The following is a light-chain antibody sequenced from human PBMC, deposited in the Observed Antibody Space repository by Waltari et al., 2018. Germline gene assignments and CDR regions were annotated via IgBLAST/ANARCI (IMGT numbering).Light chain of an antibody. CDR1: RSVLYTANNKNY. Sequence: DIAMTQSPDSLAVSLGGRATINCKSSRSVLYTANNKNYLTWYQQKPGQPPQLLISWASTRESGVPDRFSGSGSGTDFTLTISSLQAEDVAVYYCHQHYTTPWTFGQGTQVEL. V-gene: IGKV4-1*01. J-gene: IGKJ1*01. CDR3: HQHYTTPWT. CDR2: WAS.